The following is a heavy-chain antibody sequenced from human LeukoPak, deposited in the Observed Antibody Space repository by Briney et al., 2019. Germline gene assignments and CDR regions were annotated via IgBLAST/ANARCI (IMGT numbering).Heavy chain of an antibody. D-gene: IGHD3-10*01. CDR1: GFTFSNYN. Sequence: GGSLRLSCAASGFTFSNYNMNWVRQAPGKGLEWVSSISSSSSYIYYADSLKGRFTISRDNAKNSLYLQMNSLRAEDTAVYYCARDKSKSMGRGVIIKDHSYYYMDVWGKGTTVTISS. J-gene: IGHJ6*03. CDR3: ARDKSKSMGRGVIIKDHSYYYMDV. V-gene: IGHV3-21*01. CDR2: ISSSSSYI.